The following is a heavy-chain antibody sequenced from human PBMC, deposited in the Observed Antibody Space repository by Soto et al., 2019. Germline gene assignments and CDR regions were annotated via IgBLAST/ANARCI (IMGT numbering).Heavy chain of an antibody. CDR3: ASSPRQLSAAGIFSPALKTGDY. CDR1: GFTFSSYA. J-gene: IGHJ4*02. D-gene: IGHD6-13*01. V-gene: IGHV3-23*01. Sequence: GGSLRLSCAASGFTFSSYAMSWVRQAPGKGLEWVSAISGSGGSTYYADSVKGRFTISRDNSKNTLYLQMNSLRAEDTAVYYCASSPRQLSAAGIFSPALKTGDYWGQGTLVTVSS. CDR2: ISGSGGST.